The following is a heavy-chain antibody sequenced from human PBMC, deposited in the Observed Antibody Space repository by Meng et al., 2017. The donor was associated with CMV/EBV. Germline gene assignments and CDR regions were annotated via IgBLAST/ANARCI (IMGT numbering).Heavy chain of an antibody. CDR3: ARDGVAGIDY. Sequence: GESLKISCAASGFTFSSYAISWVRQAPGKGLEWVSAISGSGGSTYYADSVKGRFTISRDNSKNTLYLQMNSLRAEDTAVYYCARDGVAGIDYWGQGTLVTVSS. V-gene: IGHV3-23*01. D-gene: IGHD6-19*01. CDR2: ISGSGGST. J-gene: IGHJ4*02. CDR1: GFTFSSYA.